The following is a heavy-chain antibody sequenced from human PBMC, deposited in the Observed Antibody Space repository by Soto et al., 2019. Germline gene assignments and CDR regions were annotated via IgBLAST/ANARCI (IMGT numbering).Heavy chain of an antibody. D-gene: IGHD3-10*01. CDR3: ARGSGYP. J-gene: IGHJ5*02. Sequence: QVQLQESGPGLVKPSQTLSLTCTVSGGSISSDIYYWSWIRQPPGKGLEWIGFIYDTGRTDYTPSLSSRVTISIDTTKHHISLKLSSVTAADTALYFGARGSGYPRGTGTLVTVSS. V-gene: IGHV4-30-4*01. CDR1: GGSISSDIYY. CDR2: IYDTGRT.